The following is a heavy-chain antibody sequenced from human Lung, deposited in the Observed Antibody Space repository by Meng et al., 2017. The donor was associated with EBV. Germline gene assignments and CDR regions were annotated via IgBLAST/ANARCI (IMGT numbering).Heavy chain of an antibody. CDR1: GDSVTNNKG. Sequence: QVPLRESGPGLVKPSGTLSVTCAVSGDSVTNNKGWSWVRQPPGKGLEWIGEIYYTGNSDYNPSLKSRVTISVDRSKNEFSLRLTSVTAADTAVYYCARLQSHFDTSGYFPSGFFDYWGQGALVTVSS. CDR3: ARLQSHFDTSGYFPSGFFDY. CDR2: IYYTGNS. J-gene: IGHJ4*02. D-gene: IGHD3-22*01. V-gene: IGHV4-4*02.